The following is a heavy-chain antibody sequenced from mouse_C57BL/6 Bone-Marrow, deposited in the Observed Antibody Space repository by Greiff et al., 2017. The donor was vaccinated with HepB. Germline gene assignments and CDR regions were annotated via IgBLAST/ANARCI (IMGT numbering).Heavy chain of an antibody. CDR1: GFTFSDFY. CDR3: ARAPLSSSWYFDV. D-gene: IGHD1-1*01. V-gene: IGHV7-1*01. Sequence: EVMLVESGGGLVQPGRSLRLSCATSGFTFSDFYMEWVRQAPGKGLEWIAASRNKANDYTTEYSASVKGRFNVTRDTSQSILYLQMNALRAEDTAIYYCARAPLSSSWYFDVWGTGTTVTVSS. J-gene: IGHJ1*03. CDR2: SRNKANDYTT.